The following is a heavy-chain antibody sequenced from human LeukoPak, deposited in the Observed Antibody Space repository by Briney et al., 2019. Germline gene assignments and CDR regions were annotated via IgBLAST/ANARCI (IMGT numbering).Heavy chain of an antibody. CDR3: AKDLFGYYDSSGYYSYYYYGMDV. CDR1: GFTFSSYS. Sequence: PGGSLRLSCAASGFTFSSYSMNWVRQAPGKGLEWVSSISSSSSYIYYADSVKGRFTISRDNSKNTLYLQMNSLRAEDTAVYYCAKDLFGYYDSSGYYSYYYYGMDVWGQGTTVTVSS. D-gene: IGHD3-22*01. V-gene: IGHV3-21*04. CDR2: ISSSSSYI. J-gene: IGHJ6*02.